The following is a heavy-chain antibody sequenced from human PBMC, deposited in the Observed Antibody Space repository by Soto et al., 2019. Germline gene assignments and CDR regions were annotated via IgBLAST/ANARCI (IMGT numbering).Heavy chain of an antibody. CDR1: GFTFSSYA. Sequence: QVQLVESGGGVVQPGRSLRLSCAASGFTFSSYAMHWVRQAPGKGLEWVAVISYDGSNKYYADSVKGRFTISRDNSKNTLYLQMNSLRAEDTAVYYCARGGYYGSGSHDGVDYWGQGTLVTVSS. CDR2: ISYDGSNK. CDR3: ARGGYYGSGSHDGVDY. D-gene: IGHD3-10*01. V-gene: IGHV3-30-3*01. J-gene: IGHJ4*02.